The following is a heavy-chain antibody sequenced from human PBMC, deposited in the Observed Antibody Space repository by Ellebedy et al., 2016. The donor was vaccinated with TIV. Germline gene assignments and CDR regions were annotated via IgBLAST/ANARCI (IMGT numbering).Heavy chain of an antibody. CDR2: ISGRGSRT. V-gene: IGHV3-23*01. J-gene: IGHJ4*02. D-gene: IGHD3-10*01. Sequence: GESLKISCAASGFTFNSYAMSWVRQAPGKGLEWVSGISGRGSRTYYADSVKGRFTISRDNSKNTLYLQMNSLRAEDTAVYYCASRPRGWGQGTLVTVSS. CDR1: GFTFNSYA. CDR3: ASRPRG.